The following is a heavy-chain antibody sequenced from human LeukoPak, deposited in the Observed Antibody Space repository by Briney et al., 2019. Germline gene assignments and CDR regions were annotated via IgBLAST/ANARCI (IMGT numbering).Heavy chain of an antibody. CDR3: ARVGYCSSTSCYQDYYYYGMDV. CDR1: GFTFSSYW. CDR2: IKQDGSEK. Sequence: GGSLRLSCAASGFTFSSYWMSWVRQAPGKGLEWVANIKQDGSEKYYVDSVKGRFTISRDNAKNSLYLQMNSLRAEDTAVYYCARVGYCSSTSCYQDYYYYGMDVWGQGTTVTVSS. V-gene: IGHV3-7*03. D-gene: IGHD2-2*01. J-gene: IGHJ6*02.